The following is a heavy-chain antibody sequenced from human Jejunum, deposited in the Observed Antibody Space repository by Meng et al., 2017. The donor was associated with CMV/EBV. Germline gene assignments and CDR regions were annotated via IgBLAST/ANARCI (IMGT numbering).Heavy chain of an antibody. CDR1: GFTVSTNY. Sequence: ASGFTVSTNYMSWVRQAPGKGLEWVSFIYRGGTTYYADSVKGRFTISRDNSKNTPYLQMNSLRADDTAVYYCAKVAMIRGVVFDFWGQGTLVTVLL. V-gene: IGHV3-53*01. CDR2: IYRGGTT. D-gene: IGHD3-10*01. CDR3: AKVAMIRGVVFDF. J-gene: IGHJ4*02.